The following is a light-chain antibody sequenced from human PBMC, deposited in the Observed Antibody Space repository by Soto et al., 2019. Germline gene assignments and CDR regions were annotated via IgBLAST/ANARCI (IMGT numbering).Light chain of an antibody. CDR2: AAS. J-gene: IGKJ1*01. CDR1: RDISTW. Sequence: DIQMTQSPSSVSASVGGRLTITCRASRDISTWLAWYQQKPGKAPKLLIYAASTLQSGVPSRFSGSGSGTDFTLTISSLHPEDFATYYCQQANRFPQTFGQGTKVEIK. CDR3: QQANRFPQT. V-gene: IGKV1-12*01.